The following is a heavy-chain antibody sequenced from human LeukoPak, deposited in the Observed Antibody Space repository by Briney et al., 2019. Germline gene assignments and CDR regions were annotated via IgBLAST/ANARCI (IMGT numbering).Heavy chain of an antibody. CDR2: IWYDGSNK. V-gene: IGHV3-33*08. J-gene: IGHJ4*02. D-gene: IGHD3-22*01. CDR1: GFTFSSYS. Sequence: PGGSPRLSCAASGFTFSSYSMNWVRQAPGKGLEWVAVIWYDGSNKYYADSVKGRFTISRDNSKNTLYLQMNSLRAEDTAVYYCARRTDYDSSGYYFGYWGQGTLVTVSS. CDR3: ARRTDYDSSGYYFGY.